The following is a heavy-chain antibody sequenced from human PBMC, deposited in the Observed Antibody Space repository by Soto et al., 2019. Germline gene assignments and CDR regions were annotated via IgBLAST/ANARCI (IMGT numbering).Heavy chain of an antibody. Sequence: SMNLSCNASVGTFSSYAISWVRQSPGQGLEWLGGIIPIFGTANYAQKFQGSVTITADESTRTAYMELSSLRSEDMAVSYCASGSDYYGSGSRYPFDYSGQGNLVTVYS. J-gene: IGHJ4*02. CDR1: VGTFSSYA. D-gene: IGHD3-10*01. V-gene: IGHV1-69*13. CDR2: IIPIFGTA. CDR3: ASGSDYYGSGSRYPFDY.